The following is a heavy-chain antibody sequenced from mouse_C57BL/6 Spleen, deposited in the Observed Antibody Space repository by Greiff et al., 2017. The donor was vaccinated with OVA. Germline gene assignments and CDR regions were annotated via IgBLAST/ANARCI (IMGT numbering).Heavy chain of an antibody. D-gene: IGHD2-1*01. V-gene: IGHV1-76*01. CDR2: IYPGSGNT. Sequence: VQGVESGAELVRPGASVKLSCKASGYTFTDYCINWVKQRPGQGLEWIARIYPGSGNTYYNEKFKGKATLTAEKSSSTAYMQLSSLTSEDSAVYFCARCGNYLYYYAMDYWGQGTSVTVSS. CDR1: GYTFTDYC. J-gene: IGHJ4*01. CDR3: ARCGNYLYYYAMDY.